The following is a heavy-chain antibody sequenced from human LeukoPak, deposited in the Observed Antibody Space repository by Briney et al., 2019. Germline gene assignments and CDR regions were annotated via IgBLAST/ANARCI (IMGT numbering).Heavy chain of an antibody. Sequence: PGGSLSLSCAASGFTFSSNWMSWVRQAPGKGLEWVANIKEDGSEKYYVDSVKGRFTISRDNAKNSLYLQMNSLRAEDTAVCYCARGSGRYYVYWGQGTLVTVSS. CDR3: ARGSGRYYVY. J-gene: IGHJ4*02. CDR2: IKEDGSEK. D-gene: IGHD1-26*01. CDR1: GFTFSSNW. V-gene: IGHV3-7*04.